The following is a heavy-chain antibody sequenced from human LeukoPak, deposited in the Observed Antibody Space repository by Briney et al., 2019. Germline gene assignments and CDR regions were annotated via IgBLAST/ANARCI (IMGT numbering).Heavy chain of an antibody. CDR2: MNPNSGNT. CDR3: ARGRWLRLGDWFDP. D-gene: IGHD5-12*01. CDR1: GYTFTSYD. V-gene: IGHV1-8*01. Sequence: ASVKVSCEASGYTFTSYDINWVRQATGQGLEWMGWMNPNSGNTGYAQKFQGRVTMTRNTSISTAYMELSSLRSEDTAVYYCARGRWLRLGDWFDPWGQGTLVTVSS. J-gene: IGHJ5*02.